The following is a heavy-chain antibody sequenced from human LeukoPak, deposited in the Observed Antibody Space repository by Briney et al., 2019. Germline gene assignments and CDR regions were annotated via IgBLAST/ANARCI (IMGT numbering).Heavy chain of an antibody. CDR2: INTNTGNP. V-gene: IGHV7-4-1*02. Sequence: ASVKVSCKASGYTFTSYAMNWVRQAPGQGLEWMGWINTNTGNPTYAQGFTGRFVFSLDTSVSTAYLQISSIKAEDTAVYYCARVAPYSSGWYVPLEGFDYWGQGTLVTVSS. CDR3: ARVAPYSSGWYVPLEGFDY. CDR1: GYTFTSYA. D-gene: IGHD6-19*01. J-gene: IGHJ4*02.